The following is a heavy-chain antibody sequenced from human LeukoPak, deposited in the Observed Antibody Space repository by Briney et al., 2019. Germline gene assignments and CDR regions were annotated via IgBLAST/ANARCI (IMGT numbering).Heavy chain of an antibody. CDR1: GFSFSNYW. D-gene: IGHD3-16*01. V-gene: IGHV3-23*01. Sequence: GGSLRLSCVGTGFSFSNYWMNWVRQAPGKGLEWVSGILDSGYSTYYANSVKGRFTISRDNSNNTLYLQMNSLRAEDTAVYYCAKLGGHPLHNYYVGVWGKGTTVAVSS. CDR3: AKLGGHPLHNYYVGV. CDR2: ILDSGYST. J-gene: IGHJ6*03.